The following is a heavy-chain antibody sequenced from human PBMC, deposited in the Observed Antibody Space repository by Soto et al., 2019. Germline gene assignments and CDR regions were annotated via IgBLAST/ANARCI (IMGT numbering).Heavy chain of an antibody. Sequence: ASVKVSCKASGYTFTSYDINWVRQATGQGLEWMGWMNPNSGNTGYAQKFQGRVTMTRNTSISTAYMELSSLRSEDTAEYYCARGRSNTIFGVSGYYYMDVWGKGTTVNVSS. CDR1: GYTFTSYD. V-gene: IGHV1-8*01. J-gene: IGHJ6*03. D-gene: IGHD3-3*01. CDR2: MNPNSGNT. CDR3: ARGRSNTIFGVSGYYYMDV.